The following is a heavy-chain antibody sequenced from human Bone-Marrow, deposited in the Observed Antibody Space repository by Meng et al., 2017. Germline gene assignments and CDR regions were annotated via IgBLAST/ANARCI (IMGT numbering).Heavy chain of an antibody. CDR3: AIDPCFYDSSGYYSFSDR. CDR2: IKSKTDGGTT. D-gene: IGHD3-22*01. Sequence: GESLKISCAASGFTFSNAWMSWVRQAPGKGLEWVGRIKSKTDGGTTDYAAPVKCRFTISRDDSKNTLYLQMNSLKPEDTAVYSCAIDPCFYDSSGYYSFSDRWGQGTLVTVSS. J-gene: IGHJ5*02. CDR1: GFTFSNAW. V-gene: IGHV3-15*01.